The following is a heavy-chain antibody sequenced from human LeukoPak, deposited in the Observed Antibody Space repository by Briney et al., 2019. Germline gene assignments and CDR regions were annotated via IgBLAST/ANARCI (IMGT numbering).Heavy chain of an antibody. J-gene: IGHJ4*02. Sequence: GGSLRLSCVVSGISLSNYSMTWVRQAPGKGLEWVSYISERGGSTTYADSVKGRFTISRDTSLNTLYLQMNNLRAEDTAVYFCAKRGVVIRGILVIGYHQEAYHYDFWGQGVLVTVSS. CDR1: GISLSNYS. D-gene: IGHD3-10*01. V-gene: IGHV3-23*01. CDR2: ISERGGST. CDR3: AKRGVVIRGILVIGYHQEAYHYDF.